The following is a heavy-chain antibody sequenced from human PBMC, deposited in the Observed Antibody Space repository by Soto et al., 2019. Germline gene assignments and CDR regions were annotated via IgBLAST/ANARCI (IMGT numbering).Heavy chain of an antibody. V-gene: IGHV1-46*01. J-gene: IGHJ5*02. CDR1: GYTFTSYY. CDR2: INPSGGST. D-gene: IGHD5-12*01. CDR3: ARVGYSGPLAWWLDP. Sequence: ASVKVFCKASGYTFTSYYMHWVRHALGQGLEWMGIINPSGGSTSYAQKFQGRVTMTRDTSTSTVYMELSSLRSEDTAVYYCARVGYSGPLAWWLDPWGQGTLVTVSS.